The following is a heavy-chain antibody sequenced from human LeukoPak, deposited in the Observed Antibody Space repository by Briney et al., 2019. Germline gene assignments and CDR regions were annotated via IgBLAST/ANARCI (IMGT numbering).Heavy chain of an antibody. CDR3: ARDVQVRKGGGSSWPLQGYSMDV. J-gene: IGHJ6*03. V-gene: IGHV1-2*07. Sequence: ASVTVSCMASGYSFTGYYIHWVRQAPGQGREWMGCINPEGGVTKSSNNFQGRVTMTRDESINTVYMELSGLTSDDTDLYYCARDVQVRKGGGSSWPLQGYSMDVWGKGTTVTVSS. D-gene: IGHD6-13*01. CDR1: GYSFTGYY. CDR2: INPEGGVT.